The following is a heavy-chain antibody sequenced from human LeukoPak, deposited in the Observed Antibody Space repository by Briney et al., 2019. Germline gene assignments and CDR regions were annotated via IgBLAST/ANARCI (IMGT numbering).Heavy chain of an antibody. CDR3: GGLNDSSGSSAY. CDR1: GGSISSSSYY. J-gene: IGHJ4*02. D-gene: IGHD6-19*01. V-gene: IGHV4-39*01. Sequence: PSETLSLTCTVSGGSISSSSYYWGWIRQPPGKGLEWIGSIYYSGSTYYNPSLKSRVTISVDTSKNQFSLKLSSVTAADTAVYYCGGLNDSSGSSAYWGQGTLVTVSS. CDR2: IYYSGST.